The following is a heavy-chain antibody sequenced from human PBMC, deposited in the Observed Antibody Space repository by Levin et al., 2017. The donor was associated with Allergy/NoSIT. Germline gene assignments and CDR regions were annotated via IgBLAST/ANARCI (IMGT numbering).Heavy chain of an antibody. J-gene: IGHJ5*02. V-gene: IGHV4-39*01. CDR2: IYYSGST. CDR3: ASKIVVVVAAPGGWFDP. CDR1: GGSISSSSYY. Sequence: SETLSLTCTVSGGSISSSSYYWGWIRQPPGTGLEWIGSIYYSGSTYYNPSLKSRVTISVDTSKNQFSLKLSSVTAADTAVYYCASKIVVVVAAPGGWFDPWGQGTLVTVSS. D-gene: IGHD2-15*01.